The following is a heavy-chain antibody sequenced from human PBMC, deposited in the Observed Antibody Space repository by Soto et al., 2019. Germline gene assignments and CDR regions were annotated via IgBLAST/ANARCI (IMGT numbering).Heavy chain of an antibody. V-gene: IGHV3-23*01. J-gene: IGHJ4*02. D-gene: IGHD4-4*01. Sequence: PGGSLRLSCAASGLTFSSYAMYWVRQAPGKGLEWVSAITESGGSTFYVDSVKGRFTISRDNSKNTLYLQMSSLRAEDTALYYCAKGSKQYYFDYWGQGTLVTVSS. CDR3: AKGSKQYYFDY. CDR2: ITESGGST. CDR1: GLTFSSYA.